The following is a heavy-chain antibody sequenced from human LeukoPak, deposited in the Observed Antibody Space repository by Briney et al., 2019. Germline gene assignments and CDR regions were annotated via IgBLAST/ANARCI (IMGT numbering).Heavy chain of an antibody. CDR3: ARGNSGSYYYYYYMDV. D-gene: IGHD1-26*01. CDR2: ISAYNGNT. CDR1: GYTFTSYG. J-gene: IGHJ6*03. V-gene: IGHV1-18*01. Sequence: GASVKVSCKASGYTFTSYGISWVRQAPGQGLEWMGWISAYNGNTNYAQKLQGRVTMTTDRSTSTAYMELRSLRSDDTAVYYCARGNSGSYYYYYYMDVWGKGTTVTVSS.